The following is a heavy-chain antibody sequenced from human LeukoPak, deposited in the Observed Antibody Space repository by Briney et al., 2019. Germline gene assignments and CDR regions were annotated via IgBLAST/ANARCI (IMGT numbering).Heavy chain of an antibody. CDR3: ARDQSYAFDY. Sequence: GGSLRPSCAASGFTFSSFTMNWVRQAPGKGLEWLSYVTIGGSSMYYADSVKGRFTISRDNAKNSLFLQMNSLRDEDTAVYYCARDQSYAFDYWGQGTLVTVSS. J-gene: IGHJ4*02. V-gene: IGHV3-48*02. CDR2: VTIGGSSM. CDR1: GFTFSSFT. D-gene: IGHD1-26*01.